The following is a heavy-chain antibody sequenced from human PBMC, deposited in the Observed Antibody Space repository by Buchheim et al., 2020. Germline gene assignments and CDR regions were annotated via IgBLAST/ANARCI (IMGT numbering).Heavy chain of an antibody. J-gene: IGHJ6*02. V-gene: IGHV3-30-3*01. CDR1: GFTFSSYA. D-gene: IGHD3-9*01. CDR2: ISYDGSNK. CDR3: ARASDILTGYYKVYYGMDV. Sequence: VQLLESGGGLVQPGGSLRLSCAASGFTFSSYAMHWVRQAPGKGLEWVAVISYDGSNKYYADSVKGRFTISRDNSKNTLYLQMNSLRAEDTAVYYCARASDILTGYYKVYYGMDVWGQGTT.